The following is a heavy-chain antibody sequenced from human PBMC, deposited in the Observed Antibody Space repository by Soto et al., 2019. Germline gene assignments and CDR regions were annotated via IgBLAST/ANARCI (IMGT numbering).Heavy chain of an antibody. CDR2: INGANGNT. Sequence: ASVKVSCKASRFTFTSYAIHWVRQAPGQRLEWMGWINGANGNTKYSPKFQDRVTLTRDTSASTAYMELSSLRSEDTAVYYCARDGAVTGNANLDHWGQGTPVTVSS. CDR3: ARDGAVTGNANLDH. J-gene: IGHJ4*02. CDR1: RFTFTSYA. D-gene: IGHD6-19*01. V-gene: IGHV1-3*01.